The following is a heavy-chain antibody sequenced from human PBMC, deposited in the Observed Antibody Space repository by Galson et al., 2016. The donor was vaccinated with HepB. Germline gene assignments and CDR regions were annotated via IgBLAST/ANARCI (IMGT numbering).Heavy chain of an antibody. J-gene: IGHJ4*02. CDR1: GFTFSGYW. CDR2: IKRDGTAA. V-gene: IGHV3-74*01. D-gene: IGHD2-8*01. CDR3: ASGRVSGTKY. Sequence: SLRLSCAASGFTFSGYWMHWVRQVPGKGLVWVSRIKRDGTAATYADSVRGRFTISRDNAKNTLYLQMNNLRVDDTALYYCASGRVSGTKYWGQGTLVTVSS.